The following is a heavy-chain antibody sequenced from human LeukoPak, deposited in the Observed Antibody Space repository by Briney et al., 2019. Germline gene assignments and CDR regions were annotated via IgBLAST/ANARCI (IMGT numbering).Heavy chain of an antibody. CDR1: GFNFSTYS. J-gene: IGHJ4*02. Sequence: GSLRLSCAASGFNFSTYSMNWVRQAPGKGLEWVSYISSSSNTIYYADSVKGRFTISRDNSKNTLYLQMNSLRAEDTAVYYCARQRYFDWFADYWGQGTLVTVSS. D-gene: IGHD3-9*01. V-gene: IGHV3-48*01. CDR3: ARQRYFDWFADY. CDR2: ISSSSNTI.